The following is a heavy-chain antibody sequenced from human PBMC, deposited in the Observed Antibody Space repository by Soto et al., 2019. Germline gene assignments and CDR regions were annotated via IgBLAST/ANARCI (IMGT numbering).Heavy chain of an antibody. CDR1: GFTFSSYA. J-gene: IGHJ4*02. V-gene: IGHV3-30-3*01. CDR3: AIDPSKAQTMIVVVSYFDY. CDR2: ISYDGSNK. D-gene: IGHD3-22*01. Sequence: QPGGSLRLSCAASGFTFSSYAMHWVRQAPGKGLEWVAVISYDGSNKYYADSVKGRFTISRDDSKNTLYLQMNSLRAEDTAVYYCAIDPSKAQTMIVVVSYFDYWGQGTLVTVSS.